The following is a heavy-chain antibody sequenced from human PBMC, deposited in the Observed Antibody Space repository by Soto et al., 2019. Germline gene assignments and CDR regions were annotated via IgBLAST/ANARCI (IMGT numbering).Heavy chain of an antibody. CDR2: IIPIFGTA. CDR3: ARVDDLIFGVVIGPSTPPYYYYGMDV. CDR1: GGTFSSYA. Sequence: SVKVSFKASGGTFSSYAISWVRQAPGQGLERMGGIIPIFGTANYAQKFQGRVTITADESTSIAYMELSSLRSEDTAVYYCARVDDLIFGVVIGPSTPPYYYYGMDVWGQGTTVT. D-gene: IGHD3-3*01. V-gene: IGHV1-69*13. J-gene: IGHJ6*02.